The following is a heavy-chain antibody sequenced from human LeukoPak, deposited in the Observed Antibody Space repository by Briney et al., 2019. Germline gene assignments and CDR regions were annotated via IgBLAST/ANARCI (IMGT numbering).Heavy chain of an antibody. CDR1: GGTFSSYA. J-gene: IGHJ3*02. CDR3: ARDRTSHDGYSSNAFDI. D-gene: IGHD5-24*01. V-gene: IGHV1-69*04. Sequence: SVKVSCKASGGTFSSYAISWVRQAPGQGLEWMGRIIPILGIANYAQKFQGRVTITADKSTSTAYMELSSLRSEDTAVYYCARDRTSHDGYSSNAFDIWGQGTMVSVS. CDR2: IIPILGIA.